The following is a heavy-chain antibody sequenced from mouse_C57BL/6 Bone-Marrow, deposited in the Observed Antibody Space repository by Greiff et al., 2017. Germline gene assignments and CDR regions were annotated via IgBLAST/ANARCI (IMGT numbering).Heavy chain of an antibody. J-gene: IGHJ4*01. V-gene: IGHV1-61*01. CDR3: ARVGFLYYSSYLYAMDY. D-gene: IGHD2-5*01. CDR1: GYTFTSYW. CDR2: IYPSDSET. Sequence: QVQLQQPGAELVRPGSSVKLSCKASGYTFTSYWMDWVKQRPGQGLEWIGNIYPSDSETHYNQKFKDKATLTVDKSSSTAYMQLSSLTSEDSAVYYCARVGFLYYSSYLYAMDYWGQGTSVTVSS.